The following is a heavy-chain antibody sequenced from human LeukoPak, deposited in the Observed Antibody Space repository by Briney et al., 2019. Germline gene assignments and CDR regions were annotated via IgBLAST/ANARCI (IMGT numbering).Heavy chain of an antibody. J-gene: IGHJ4*02. CDR2: IYYTGTT. CDR3: AGAPNQHYFDY. CDR1: SGPITSYY. V-gene: IGHV4-59*01. Sequence: SETLSLTCTVSSGPITSYYWSWIRQPPGKGLEYIGHIYYTGTTDCNPSLKSRVTMSVDTSKSQFSLRLISVTVSDTAVYFCAGAPNQHYFDYWGQGTLVAVSS.